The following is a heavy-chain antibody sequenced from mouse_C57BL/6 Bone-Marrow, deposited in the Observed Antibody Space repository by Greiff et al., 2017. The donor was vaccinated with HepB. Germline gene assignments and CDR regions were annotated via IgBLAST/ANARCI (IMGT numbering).Heavy chain of an antibody. CDR3: ARHASSGYVDY. CDR1: GFTFSSYG. V-gene: IGHV5-6*01. CDR2: ISSGGSYT. D-gene: IGHD3-2*02. J-gene: IGHJ2*01. Sequence: EVMLVESGGDLVKPGGSLKLSCAASGFTFSSYGMSWVRQTPDKRLEWVATISSGGSYTYYPDSVKGRFTISRDNAKNTLYLQMSSLKSEDTAMYYCARHASSGYVDYWGQGTTLTVSS.